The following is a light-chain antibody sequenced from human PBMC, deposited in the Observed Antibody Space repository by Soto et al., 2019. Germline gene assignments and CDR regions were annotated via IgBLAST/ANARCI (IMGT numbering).Light chain of an antibody. Sequence: EIVLTQSPCTLSLSPGERATLSCRASQSVSSSYLAWYQQKPGQAPRLLIYGASSRATGIPDRFSGSGSGTDFTLTISRLEPEDFAVYYCQQYGSPPSLTFGGGTKVDIK. CDR1: QSVSSSY. J-gene: IGKJ4*01. CDR2: GAS. V-gene: IGKV3-20*01. CDR3: QQYGSPPSLT.